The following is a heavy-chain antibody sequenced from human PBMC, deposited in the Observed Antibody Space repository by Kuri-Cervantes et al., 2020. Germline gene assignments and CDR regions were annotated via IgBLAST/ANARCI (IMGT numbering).Heavy chain of an antibody. CDR3: ASARWLVQDAFDI. D-gene: IGHD6-19*01. V-gene: IGHV4-59*13. J-gene: IGHJ3*02. Sequence: SETLSLTCTVSGGSISRYYLSWIRQPPGKRVEWIGYIYYSGSTNYNPSLKGRFTRSVDTSKNQFSLKLSSVTAADTGVYYCASARWLVQDAFDIWGQGTMVTVSS. CDR2: IYYSGST. CDR1: GGSISRYY.